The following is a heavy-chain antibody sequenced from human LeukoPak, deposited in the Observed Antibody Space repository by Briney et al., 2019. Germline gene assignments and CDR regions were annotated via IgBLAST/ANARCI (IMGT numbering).Heavy chain of an antibody. V-gene: IGHV4-59*08. D-gene: IGHD3-10*01. CDR1: GGSISSYY. Sequence: SETLSLTCTVSGGSISSYYWSWIRQPPGKGLEWIGYIYYSGSTNYNPSLKSRVTISVDTSKNQLSLKLSPVTAADTAVYYCARGSRYYYGSGSPLVGFYYGMDVWGQGTTVTVSS. CDR2: IYYSGST. CDR3: ARGSRYYYGSGSPLVGFYYGMDV. J-gene: IGHJ6*02.